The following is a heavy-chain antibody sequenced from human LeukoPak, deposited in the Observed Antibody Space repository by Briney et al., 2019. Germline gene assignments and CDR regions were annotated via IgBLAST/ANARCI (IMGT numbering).Heavy chain of an antibody. J-gene: IGHJ4*02. CDR2: VSSSSSTI. CDR3: ARDLAVAGTNFDY. CDR1: GFTFSSYS. Sequence: PGGSLRLSCAASGFTFSSYSMNWVRQAPGKGLEWVSYVSSSSSTIYYADSVKGRFTISRDNAKNSLYLQMNSLRAEDTAVYYCARDLAVAGTNFDYWGQGTLVTVSS. D-gene: IGHD6-19*01. V-gene: IGHV3-48*04.